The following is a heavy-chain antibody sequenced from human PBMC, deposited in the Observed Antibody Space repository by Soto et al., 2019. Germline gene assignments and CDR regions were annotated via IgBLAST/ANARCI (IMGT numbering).Heavy chain of an antibody. CDR1: GGSISSGDYY. CDR3: AREAGDGYTGFDP. J-gene: IGHJ5*02. V-gene: IGHV4-30-4*01. CDR2: IYYSGST. D-gene: IGHD5-12*01. Sequence: SETLSLTCTVSGGSISSGDYYWSWIRQPPGKGLEWIGYIYYSGSTYYNPSLKSRVTISVDTSKNQFSLKLSSVTAADTAVYYCAREAGDGYTGFDPWGQGTLVTVSS.